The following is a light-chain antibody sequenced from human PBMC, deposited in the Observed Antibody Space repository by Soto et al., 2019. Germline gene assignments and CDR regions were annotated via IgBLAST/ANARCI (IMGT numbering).Light chain of an antibody. Sequence: QSVLTQPPSASGTPGQRVTISCFGSSSNIGSYTINWYQQLPGTAPKLLIYSSNQRPSGVPDRFSGSKSGTSASLAISGLQSEDEADYYCAAWDDSLNGVAFGGGTKLTVL. J-gene: IGLJ2*01. V-gene: IGLV1-44*01. CDR3: AAWDDSLNGVA. CDR1: SSNIGSYT. CDR2: SSN.